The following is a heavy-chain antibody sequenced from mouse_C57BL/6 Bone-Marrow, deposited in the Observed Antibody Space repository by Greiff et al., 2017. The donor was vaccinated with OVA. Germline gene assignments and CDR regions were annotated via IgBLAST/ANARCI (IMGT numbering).Heavy chain of an antibody. D-gene: IGHD6-2*01. CDR1: GYTFTSYG. Sequence: VQLQESGAELARPGASVKLSCKASGYTFTSYGISWVKQRTGQGLEWIGEIYPRSGNTYYNEKFKGKATLTADKSSSTAYMELRSLTSEDSAVYFCARRFSHYYAMDYWGQGTSVTVSS. V-gene: IGHV1-81*01. CDR3: ARRFSHYYAMDY. J-gene: IGHJ4*01. CDR2: IYPRSGNT.